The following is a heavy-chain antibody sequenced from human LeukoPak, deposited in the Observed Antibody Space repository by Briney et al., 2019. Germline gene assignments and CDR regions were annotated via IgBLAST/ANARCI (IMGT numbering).Heavy chain of an antibody. Sequence: PTETLSLTCTVSGASIITYYCSWFRQPPGKGRGWVGYIYYSGSTNYNPSLKSRVTISVDTSKNQFSPKLSSVTAADTAVYYCAVRPPDEAIDICGQGTMVTVSS. CDR2: IYYSGST. V-gene: IGHV4-59*01. CDR1: GASIITYY. J-gene: IGHJ3*02. CDR3: AVRPPDEAIDI.